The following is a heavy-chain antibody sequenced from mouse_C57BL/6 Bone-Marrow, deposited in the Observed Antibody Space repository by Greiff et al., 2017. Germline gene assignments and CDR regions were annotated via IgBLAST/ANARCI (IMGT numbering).Heavy chain of an antibody. J-gene: IGHJ4*01. Sequence: QVKLQQPGAELVKPGASVKMSCKASGYTFTSYWITWVKPRPGQGLEWIGDIYPGSGRTNYNEKFKSKATLPVDTSARQAYMQLSSLTSEDSAVYYCARRPNYYAMDYWGQGTSVTVSS. V-gene: IGHV1-55*01. CDR2: IYPGSGRT. CDR3: ARRPNYYAMDY. CDR1: GYTFTSYW.